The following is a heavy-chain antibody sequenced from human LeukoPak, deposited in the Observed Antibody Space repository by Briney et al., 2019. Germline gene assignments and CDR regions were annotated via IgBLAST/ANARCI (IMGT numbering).Heavy chain of an antibody. CDR3: AKGEVSSDSQAFDY. CDR1: GFTFSRFA. D-gene: IGHD6-19*01. J-gene: IGHJ4*02. CDR2: ITGSGGST. Sequence: QPGGSLRLSCAPSGFTFSRFAMSWVRQAPGKGLEWVSGITGSGGSTYHADSVKGRFTISRDNSKNTLYLQMNSLRAEDTAAYYCAKGEVSSDSQAFDYWGQGTLVTVSS. V-gene: IGHV3-23*01.